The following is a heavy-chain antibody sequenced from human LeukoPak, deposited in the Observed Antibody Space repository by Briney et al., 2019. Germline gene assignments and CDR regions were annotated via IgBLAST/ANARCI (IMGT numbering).Heavy chain of an antibody. CDR3: AKDNSGSYSPSKFDY. CDR2: ISGSGGST. J-gene: IGHJ4*02. D-gene: IGHD3-10*01. CDR1: GFTFSNYA. Sequence: QAGGSLRLSCAASGFTFSNYAMSWVRQAPGKGLEWVSGISGSGGSTYYADSVKGRFTISRDNSKNTLYLQMNSLRGEDTAVYYCAKDNSGSYSPSKFDYWGQGTLVTVSS. V-gene: IGHV3-23*01.